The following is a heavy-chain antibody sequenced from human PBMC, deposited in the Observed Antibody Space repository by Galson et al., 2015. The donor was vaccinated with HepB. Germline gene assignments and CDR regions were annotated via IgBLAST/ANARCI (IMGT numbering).Heavy chain of an antibody. CDR3: ARDGMTTFDD. V-gene: IGHV3-66*01. J-gene: IGHJ4*02. CDR2: IYSAGDT. Sequence: SLRLSCAASGFSVSENYMSWLRQAPGEGLEWVSLIYSAGDTFYADSVNGRFTISRDTFKNTLYLQMNNLRAEDTAVYYCARDGMTTFDDWGQGTLVTVSS. CDR1: GFSVSENY. D-gene: IGHD4-11*01.